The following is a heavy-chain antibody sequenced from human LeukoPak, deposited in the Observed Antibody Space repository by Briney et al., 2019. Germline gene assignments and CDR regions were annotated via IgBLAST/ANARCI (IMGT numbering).Heavy chain of an antibody. Sequence: GGSLRLSCAASGFTVSSNYMSSVCQAPGKGLGWVSVIYSGGSTYYADSVKGRFTISRDNSKNTLYLQMNSLRAEDTAVYYCARGFLGRAGTLFDAFDIWGQGTMVTVSS. D-gene: IGHD6-13*01. CDR2: IYSGGST. CDR1: GFTVSSNY. V-gene: IGHV3-53*01. CDR3: ARGFLGRAGTLFDAFDI. J-gene: IGHJ3*02.